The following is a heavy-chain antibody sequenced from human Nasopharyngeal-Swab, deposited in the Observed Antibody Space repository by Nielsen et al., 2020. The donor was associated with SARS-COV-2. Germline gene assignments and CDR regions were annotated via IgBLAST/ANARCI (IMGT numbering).Heavy chain of an antibody. J-gene: IGHJ6*02. CDR3: AREASADILTGVYGMDV. V-gene: IGHV1-46*01. Sequence: ASVKVSCKASGYTFTSYYMHWVRQAPGQGLEWMGIINPSGGSTSYAQKFPGRVTMTRDTSTSTVYMELSSLRSEDTAVYYCAREASADILTGVYGMDVWGQGTTVTVSS. CDR1: GYTFTSYY. CDR2: INPSGGST. D-gene: IGHD3-9*01.